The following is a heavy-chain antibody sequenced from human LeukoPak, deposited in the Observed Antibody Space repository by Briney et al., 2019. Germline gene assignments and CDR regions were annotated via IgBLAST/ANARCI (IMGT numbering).Heavy chain of an antibody. Sequence: GGSLRLSCAASGFTFSSYGMHWVRQAPGKGLEWVAVISYDGSNKYYADSVKGRFTISRDNSKNTLYLQMNSLRAEDTAVYYCTHMVRGVSDAFDIWGQGTMVTVSS. CDR3: THMVRGVSDAFDI. CDR1: GFTFSSYG. J-gene: IGHJ3*02. CDR2: ISYDGSNK. V-gene: IGHV3-30*03. D-gene: IGHD3-10*01.